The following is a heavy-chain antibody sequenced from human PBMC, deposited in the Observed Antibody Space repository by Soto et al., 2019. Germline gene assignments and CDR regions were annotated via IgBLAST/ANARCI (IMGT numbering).Heavy chain of an antibody. J-gene: IGHJ6*02. Sequence: ASVKVSCKASGYTFTGYYMHWVRQAPGQGLEWMGWINPNSGGTNYAQKFQGWVTMTRDTSISTAYMELSRLRSDDTAVYYCARGGRGSAMVDYYYYGMDVWGQGTTVTVSS. V-gene: IGHV1-2*04. D-gene: IGHD5-18*01. CDR3: ARGGRGSAMVDYYYYGMDV. CDR1: GYTFTGYY. CDR2: INPNSGGT.